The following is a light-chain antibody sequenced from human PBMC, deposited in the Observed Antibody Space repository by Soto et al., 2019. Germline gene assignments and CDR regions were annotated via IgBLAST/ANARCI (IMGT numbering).Light chain of an antibody. CDR3: QQRSNWPLFT. Sequence: EIVLTQSPATLSLSPGERATLSCRASQSISNFLAWYQQKPGQAPRLLIYDASHRATDIPARFSGSGSGTDFTLTISSLEPEDFAVYYCQQRSNWPLFTFGPGTKVDIK. V-gene: IGKV3-11*01. CDR1: QSISNF. J-gene: IGKJ3*01. CDR2: DAS.